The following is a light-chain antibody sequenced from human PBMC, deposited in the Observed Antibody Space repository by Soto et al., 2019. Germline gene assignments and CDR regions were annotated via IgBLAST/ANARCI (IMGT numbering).Light chain of an antibody. CDR1: SSDVGDYNY. CDR3: SSYAGSNNGV. V-gene: IGLV2-8*01. CDR2: EVS. Sequence: QYALTQPPSASGSPGQSVTISCTGTSSDVGDYNYVSWYQQHPGKAPKLMIYEVSKRPSGVPDRFSGSKSGNTASLTVSGLQAEDEADYYCSSYAGSNNGVFGGGTQLTVL. J-gene: IGLJ3*02.